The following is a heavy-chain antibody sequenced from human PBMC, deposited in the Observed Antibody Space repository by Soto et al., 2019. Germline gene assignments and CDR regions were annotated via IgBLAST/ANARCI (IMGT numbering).Heavy chain of an antibody. J-gene: IGHJ6*02. V-gene: IGHV3-7*05. CDR2: INQDGSEK. CDR1: GFTFRTYW. D-gene: IGHD5-18*01. CDR3: ARDGSTSWYSYDYHGMDV. Sequence: EVQLVESGGGLVQPGGSLRLSCGASGFTFRTYWLSWVRQVPGKGLEWVANINQDGSEKNYVDSVKGRFTISRDNAKNELYLQRSSLRAEDTALDYCARDGSTSWYSYDYHGMDVWCQGTRVTFSS.